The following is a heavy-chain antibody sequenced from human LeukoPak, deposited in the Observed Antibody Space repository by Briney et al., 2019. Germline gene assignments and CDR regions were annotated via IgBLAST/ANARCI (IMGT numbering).Heavy chain of an antibody. CDR3: AKYLYVRYCSSTSCYHQTFLVY. CDR2: IRNDGSNK. V-gene: IGHV3-30*02. D-gene: IGHD2-2*01. CDR1: GFTFSSYG. J-gene: IGHJ4*02. Sequence: GGSLRLSCAASGFTFSSYGMHWVRQAPGKGLEWVAFIRNDGSNKYYADYVKGRFTSSRDNSKNTLYLQMNSLRAEDTAVYYCAKYLYVRYCSSTSCYHQTFLVYWGQGTLVSVSS.